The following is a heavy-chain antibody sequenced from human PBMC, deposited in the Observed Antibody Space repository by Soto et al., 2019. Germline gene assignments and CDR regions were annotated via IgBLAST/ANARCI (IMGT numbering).Heavy chain of an antibody. Sequence: QVQLQESGPGLVKPSEPLSLTCTVSGASVSSGTHFWSWIRQPPGKGLEWSGHIHYRGSTSYNHSLRGRATISLDMSKNQFYRKVTSVTAAETAVYFCARGLRTYCSTTTCHPADVVWGQGTTVTVSS. CDR1: GASVSSGTHF. CDR3: ARGLRTYCSTTTCHPADVV. CDR2: IHYRGST. V-gene: IGHV4-61*01. J-gene: IGHJ6*02. D-gene: IGHD2-21*01.